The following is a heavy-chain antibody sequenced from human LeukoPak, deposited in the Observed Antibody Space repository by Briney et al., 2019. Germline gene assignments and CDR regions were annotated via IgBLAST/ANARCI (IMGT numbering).Heavy chain of an antibody. Sequence: PGGSLRLSCAASGFTFSSYAMSWVRQAPGKGLEWVSAISGSGGSTYYADSVKGRFTLSRDNSKNTLYLKMNSLRAEDTAVYYCVKGAAAAGEVNWFDPWGQGTLVTVSS. D-gene: IGHD6-13*01. V-gene: IGHV3-23*01. CDR3: VKGAAAAGEVNWFDP. CDR2: ISGSGGST. J-gene: IGHJ5*02. CDR1: GFTFSSYA.